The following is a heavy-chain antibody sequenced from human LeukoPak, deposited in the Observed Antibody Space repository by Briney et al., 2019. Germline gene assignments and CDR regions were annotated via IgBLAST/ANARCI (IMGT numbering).Heavy chain of an antibody. D-gene: IGHD4/OR15-4a*01. CDR1: GFTVSSNY. CDR2: IYSGGST. CDR3: ARGDYPRGFDP. V-gene: IGHV3-53*01. Sequence: GGSLRLSCAASGFTVSSNYKSWVRQAPGKGLEWVSVIYSGGSTYYADSVKGRFSISRDNSKNTLYLQMNSLRAEDTAVYYCARGDYPRGFDPWGQGTLVTVSS. J-gene: IGHJ5*02.